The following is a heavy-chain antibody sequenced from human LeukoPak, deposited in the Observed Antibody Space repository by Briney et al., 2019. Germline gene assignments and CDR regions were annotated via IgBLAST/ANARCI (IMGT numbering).Heavy chain of an antibody. CDR3: AREGPYDFWRGDYNWFDP. Sequence: SETLSLTCTVSGYSISSGYYWGWIRPPPGKGLEWIGSIYHSGSTYYNPSLKSRVTISVDTSKNQFSMKLSSVTAADTAVYYCAREGPYDFWRGDYNWFDPWGQGTLVTVSS. CDR2: IYHSGST. D-gene: IGHD3-3*01. CDR1: GYSISSGYY. J-gene: IGHJ5*02. V-gene: IGHV4-38-2*02.